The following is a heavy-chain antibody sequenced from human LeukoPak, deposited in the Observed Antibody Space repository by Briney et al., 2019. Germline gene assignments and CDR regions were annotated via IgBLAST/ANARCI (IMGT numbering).Heavy chain of an antibody. V-gene: IGHV4-39*07. J-gene: IGHJ3*01. D-gene: IGHD3-16*01. CDR2: IYYSGST. Sequence: PSETLSLTCTVSGGSISSSSYYWGWIRQPPGKGLEWNGSIYYSGSTNYNPSLKSRVTISVDTSKNQFSLKLSSVTAADTAVYYCGRPPGGARVFDCGGQGT. CDR3: GRPPGGARVFDC. CDR1: GGSISSSSYY.